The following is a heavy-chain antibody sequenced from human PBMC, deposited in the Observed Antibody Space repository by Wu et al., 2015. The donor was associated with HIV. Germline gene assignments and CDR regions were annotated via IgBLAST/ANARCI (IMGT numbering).Heavy chain of an antibody. D-gene: IGHD3-22*01. CDR2: INTFNGHT. V-gene: IGHV1-18*01. CDR1: GYTFTSYG. Sequence: QVQLVQSGAEVKKPGASVKVSCKASGYTFTSYGINWVRQAPGQGLEWMGWINTFNGHTHSGQKFQGRVTMTTETSTSTAYMELRSLRSDDTAVYYCARDEELRITLRVVVRSTWGQGTLVHRLL. J-gene: IGHJ4*02. CDR3: ARDEELRITLRVVVRST.